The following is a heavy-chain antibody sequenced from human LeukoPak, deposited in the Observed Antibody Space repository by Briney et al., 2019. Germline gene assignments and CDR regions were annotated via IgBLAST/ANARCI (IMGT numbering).Heavy chain of an antibody. J-gene: IGHJ4*02. D-gene: IGHD2-15*01. CDR2: ISSSGGST. V-gene: IGHV3-23*01. CDR3: AKDIIVVVVAANLGGDY. CDR1: GFTFSSYA. Sequence: GGSLRLSCAASGFTFSSYAMSWVRQAPGKGLEWVSAISSSGGSTYYADSVKGRFTISRDNSKNTLYLQMNSLRAEDTAVYYCAKDIIVVVVAANLGGDYWGQGTLVTVSS.